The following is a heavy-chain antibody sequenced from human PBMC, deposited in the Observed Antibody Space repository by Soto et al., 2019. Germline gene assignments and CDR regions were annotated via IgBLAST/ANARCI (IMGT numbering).Heavy chain of an antibody. V-gene: IGHV3-7*03. Sequence: GGSLRLSCTASGFTFSSYWMSWVRQAPGKGLGWVANIKEDGSGKYYVDSVKGRFSISRDNARNSLYPQMNSLRVEDTAVYYCVRVGRLGGYWGQGALVTVSS. D-gene: IGHD3-16*01. CDR2: IKEDGSGK. CDR1: GFTFSSYW. J-gene: IGHJ4*02. CDR3: VRVGRLGGY.